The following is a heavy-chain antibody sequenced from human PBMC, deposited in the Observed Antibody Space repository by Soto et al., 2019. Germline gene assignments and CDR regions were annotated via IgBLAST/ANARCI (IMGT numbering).Heavy chain of an antibody. J-gene: IGHJ6*02. Sequence: GGSLRLSCAASGFTFSSYWMSWVRQAPGKGLEWVANIKQDGSEKYYVDSVKGRFTISRDNAKNSLYLQMNSLRAEDTAVYYCARLSRENSSSWYFYYYYGMDVWGQGTTVTVSS. CDR2: IKQDGSEK. CDR1: GFTFSSYW. D-gene: IGHD6-13*01. CDR3: ARLSRENSSSWYFYYYYGMDV. V-gene: IGHV3-7*05.